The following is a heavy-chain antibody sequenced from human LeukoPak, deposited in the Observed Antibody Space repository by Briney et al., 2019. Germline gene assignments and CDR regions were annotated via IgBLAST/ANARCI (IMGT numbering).Heavy chain of an antibody. D-gene: IGHD2-2*02. CDR1: GYTFTSYD. V-gene: IGHV1-8*01. CDR3: ARGRWTGYCTTTNCYSGLDP. J-gene: IGHJ5*02. Sequence: ASVKVSCKASGYTFTSYDINWVRQATGQGLEWMGWMYPNSGNTGYAQKFQGRVTMTRNTAINTAYMELSSLRFDDTAVYYCARGRWTGYCTTTNCYSGLDPWGQGTLVTVSS. CDR2: MYPNSGNT.